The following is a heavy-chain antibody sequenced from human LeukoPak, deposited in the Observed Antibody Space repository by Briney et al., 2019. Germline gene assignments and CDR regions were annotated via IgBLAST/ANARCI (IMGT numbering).Heavy chain of an antibody. CDR1: GFTVSSNY. Sequence: TGGSLRLSCAASGFTVSSNYMSWVRQAPGKGLEWVSVIYSGGSTYYADSVKGRFTISRDNSKNTLYPQMNSLRAEDTAVYYCARATPSTYWGQGTLVTVSS. V-gene: IGHV3-66*02. CDR2: IYSGGST. CDR3: ARATPSTY. J-gene: IGHJ4*02. D-gene: IGHD2-15*01.